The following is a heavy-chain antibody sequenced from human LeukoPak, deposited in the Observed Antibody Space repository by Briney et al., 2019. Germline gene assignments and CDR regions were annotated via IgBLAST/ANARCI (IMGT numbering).Heavy chain of an antibody. CDR2: INHSGST. V-gene: IGHV4-34*01. CDR3: ARDGGPNMVRGVNSLGV. D-gene: IGHD3-10*01. Sequence: PSETLSLTCAVYGGSFSGYYWSWIRQPPGKGLEWIGEINHSGSTNYNPSLKSRVTISVDTSKNQFSLKLSPVTAADTAVYYCARDGGPNMVRGVNSLGVWGKGTTVTVSS. CDR1: GGSFSGYY. J-gene: IGHJ6*04.